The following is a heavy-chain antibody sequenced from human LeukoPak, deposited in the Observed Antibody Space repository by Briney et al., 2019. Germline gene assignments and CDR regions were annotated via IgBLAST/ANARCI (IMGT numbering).Heavy chain of an antibody. D-gene: IGHD3-3*01. CDR2: IWYDGSNK. Sequence: PGRSLRLSCAASGITFSSYGMHWVRQAPGKGLEWVAVIWYDGSNKYYADSVKGRFTISRDNSKNTLYLQMNSLRAEDTAVYYCARDPPHYDFWSGYLDRGAFDIWGQGTMVTVSS. J-gene: IGHJ3*02. V-gene: IGHV3-33*01. CDR3: ARDPPHYDFWSGYLDRGAFDI. CDR1: GITFSSYG.